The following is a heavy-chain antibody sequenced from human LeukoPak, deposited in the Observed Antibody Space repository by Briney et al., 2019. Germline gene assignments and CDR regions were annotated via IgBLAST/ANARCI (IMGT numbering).Heavy chain of an antibody. CDR3: ARDQYYYDSSGYYYYYYGMDV. J-gene: IGHJ6*02. Sequence: PSETLSLTCTVSGGSISSYYWSWIRQPPGKGLEWIGYIYYSGSTNYNPSLKSRVIISVDTSKNAFSLKLSPVTAAHTAVYYCARDQYYYDSSGYYYYYYGMDVWGQGTTVTVSS. CDR2: IYYSGST. CDR1: GGSISSYY. V-gene: IGHV4-59*01. D-gene: IGHD3-22*01.